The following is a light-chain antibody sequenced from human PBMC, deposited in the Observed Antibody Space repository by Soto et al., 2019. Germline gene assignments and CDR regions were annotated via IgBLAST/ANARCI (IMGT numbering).Light chain of an antibody. CDR2: DAS. Sequence: DIQMTQSPSTLSASVGDRVTITCRARQTISIWLAWYQQKPGKAPKLLIYDASILESGVPSRFSGSGSGTECTLTISSLQPDEFATYYCQQYNSYRTFGQGTKVEIK. CDR1: QTISIW. CDR3: QQYNSYRT. J-gene: IGKJ1*01. V-gene: IGKV1-5*01.